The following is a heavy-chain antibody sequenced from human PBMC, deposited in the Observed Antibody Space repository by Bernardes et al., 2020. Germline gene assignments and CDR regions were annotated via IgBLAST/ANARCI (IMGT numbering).Heavy chain of an antibody. Sequence: GGSLRLSCAASGFTFSDYSMTWVRQAPGKGLEWVSTISGSDGSTYYADSVKGRFTISRDNSRNTLYLQMNSLRGEDTAVYYCAKARSSAWPRWGMDVWGQGTTVTVSS. CDR1: GFTFSDYS. CDR2: ISGSDGST. D-gene: IGHD3-22*01. V-gene: IGHV3-23*01. J-gene: IGHJ6*02. CDR3: AKARSSAWPRWGMDV.